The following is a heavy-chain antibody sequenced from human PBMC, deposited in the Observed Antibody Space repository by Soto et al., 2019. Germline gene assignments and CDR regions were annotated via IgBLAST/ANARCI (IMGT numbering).Heavy chain of an antibody. J-gene: IGHJ4*02. CDR2: ISGSGGST. D-gene: IGHD1-1*01. Sequence: EVQVLESGGGLVQPGGSLRLSCAASGFTFSSYAMSWVRQAPGKGLEWVSAISGSGGSTYYADSVKGRFTISRDNSKNTLYLQMNSLRAEDTAIYYCANQRSTTGTTRLEFDYWGQGTLVTVSS. CDR1: GFTFSSYA. V-gene: IGHV3-23*01. CDR3: ANQRSTTGTTRLEFDY.